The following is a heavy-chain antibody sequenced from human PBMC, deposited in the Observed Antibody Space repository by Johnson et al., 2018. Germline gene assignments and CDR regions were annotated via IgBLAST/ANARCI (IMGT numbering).Heavy chain of an antibody. J-gene: IGHJ6*02. CDR3: TRLNYDCSNSGCYFRYYHGMDV. V-gene: IGHV3-73*01. Sequence: VQLVESGGGLVQPGRSLRPSSAASGFTFSSYGMHWVRQASGKGLEWVGRIRSTAHRYATAYAASVNGRFTISREESKKAAYLQMNSLKTEDTAWYYCTRLNYDCSNSGCYFRYYHGMDVWGQGTTVTVSS. CDR1: GFTFSSYG. D-gene: IGHD2-8*01. CDR2: IRSTAHRYAT.